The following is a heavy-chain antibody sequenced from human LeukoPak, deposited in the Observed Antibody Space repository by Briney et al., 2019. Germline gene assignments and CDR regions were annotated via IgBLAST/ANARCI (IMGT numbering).Heavy chain of an antibody. J-gene: IGHJ5*01. V-gene: IGHV3-7*01. D-gene: IGHD1-14*01. CDR2: IKQDGSEK. CDR1: GFTFSNYW. CDR3: AKEGAYPIITYDS. Sequence: GGSLRLSCAASGFTFSNYWMNWLRQAPGKGLEWVANIKQDGSEKYYVDSVKGRFTISRDNAKNSLYLQMNSLRAEDAGVYYCAKEGAYPIITYDSWGQGTVVTVSS.